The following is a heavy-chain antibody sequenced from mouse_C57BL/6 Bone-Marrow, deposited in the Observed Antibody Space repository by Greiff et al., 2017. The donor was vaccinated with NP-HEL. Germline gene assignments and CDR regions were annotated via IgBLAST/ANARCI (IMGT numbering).Heavy chain of an antibody. D-gene: IGHD2-4*01. Sequence: EVQLQESGPGLVKPSQSLSLTCSVTGYSITSGYYWNWIRQLPGNKLEWMGYISYDGSNNYNPSLKNRISITRDTSKNQFFLKLNSVTTEDTATYYCARGGDYDEIWFAYWGQGTLVTVSA. CDR1: GYSITSGYY. J-gene: IGHJ3*01. CDR3: ARGGDYDEIWFAY. V-gene: IGHV3-6*01. CDR2: ISYDGSN.